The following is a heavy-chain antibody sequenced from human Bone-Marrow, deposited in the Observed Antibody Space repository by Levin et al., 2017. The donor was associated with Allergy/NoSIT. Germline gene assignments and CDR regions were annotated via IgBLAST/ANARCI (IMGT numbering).Heavy chain of an antibody. CDR1: GFIFSNYA. J-gene: IGHJ4*02. V-gene: IGHV3-23*01. CDR3: AGYDTSAYHSPFDY. D-gene: IGHD3-22*01. CDR2: ISGSGGNT. Sequence: PGGSLRLSCAASGFIFSNYAMNWVRQAPGKGLEWVSQISGSGGNTHYADSVKGRFTFSRDHSKNTLYLQMNSLRAEDTAVYYCAGYDTSAYHSPFDYWGQGTLVTVSS.